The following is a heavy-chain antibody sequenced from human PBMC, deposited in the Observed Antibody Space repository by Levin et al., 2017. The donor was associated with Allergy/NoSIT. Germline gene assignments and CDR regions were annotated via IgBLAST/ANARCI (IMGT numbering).Heavy chain of an antibody. J-gene: IGHJ5*02. CDR1: GFTFSSYG. CDR3: ARDPYGDNWFDP. D-gene: IGHD4-17*01. CDR2: IWYDGSNK. V-gene: IGHV3-33*01. Sequence: PGESLKISCAASGFTFSSYGMHWVRQAPGKGLEWVAVIWYDGSNKYYADSVKGRFTISRDNSKNTLYLQMNSLRAEDTAVYYCARDPYGDNWFDPWGQGTLVTVSS.